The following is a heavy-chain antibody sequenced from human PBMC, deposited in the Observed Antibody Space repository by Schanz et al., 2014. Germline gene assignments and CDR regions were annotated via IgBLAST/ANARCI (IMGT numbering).Heavy chain of an antibody. CDR1: GLTFSNHA. V-gene: IGHV3-23*04. Sequence: EVQLVESGEGLVQPGGSLRLSCAASGLTFSNHAMSWVRQAPGKGLEWVSAISGSGDNTFYADSVRGRFTISRDNSRNTLYLQMNSLRAEDTAVYYCAKDFTGSGIFFNSWGQGTLVSVSS. CDR3: AKDFTGSGIFFNS. J-gene: IGHJ5*01. CDR2: ISGSGDNT. D-gene: IGHD3-10*01.